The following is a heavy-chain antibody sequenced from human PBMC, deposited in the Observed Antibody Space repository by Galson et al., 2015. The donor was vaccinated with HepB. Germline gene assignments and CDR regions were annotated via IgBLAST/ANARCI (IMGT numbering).Heavy chain of an antibody. CDR2: ISSSSHYM. CDR1: GFTFSSYS. J-gene: IGHJ6*02. Sequence: SLRLSCAASGFTFSSYSMNWVRQAPGKGLEWVSSISSSSHYMYYADSVRGRFTVSRDNAKNSLYLQMNSLRAEDTAMYYCARVDCSGAACQGFGMDVWGQGTAVTVSS. D-gene: IGHD2-15*01. CDR3: ARVDCSGAACQGFGMDV. V-gene: IGHV3-21*01.